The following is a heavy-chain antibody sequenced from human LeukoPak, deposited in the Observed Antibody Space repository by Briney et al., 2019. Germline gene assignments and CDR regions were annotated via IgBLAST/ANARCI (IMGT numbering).Heavy chain of an antibody. CDR1: GFTLSSYS. Sequence: GSLRLSCAASGFTLSSYSMNWIRQPPGKGLEWIGEINHSGSTNYNPSLKSRGTISVDTSKNQFSLKLSSVTAADTAVYYCARAPYAYYYYYYMDVWGKGATVTVSS. V-gene: IGHV4-34*01. CDR2: INHSGST. CDR3: ARAPYAYYYYYYMDV. J-gene: IGHJ6*03.